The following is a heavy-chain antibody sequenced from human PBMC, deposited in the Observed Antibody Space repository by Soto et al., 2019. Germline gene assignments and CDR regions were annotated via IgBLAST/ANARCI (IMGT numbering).Heavy chain of an antibody. J-gene: IGHJ6*02. CDR3: ARRRDSSGYYPRYYYGMDV. CDR1: GGSFSGYY. V-gene: IGHV4-34*01. D-gene: IGHD3-22*01. Sequence: AGPLSLTCAVYGGSFSGYYWSWIRQPPGKGLEWIGEINHSGSTNYNPSLKSRVTISVDTSKNQFSLKLSSVTAADTAVYYCARRRDSSGYYPRYYYGMDVWGQGTTVTVSS. CDR2: INHSGST.